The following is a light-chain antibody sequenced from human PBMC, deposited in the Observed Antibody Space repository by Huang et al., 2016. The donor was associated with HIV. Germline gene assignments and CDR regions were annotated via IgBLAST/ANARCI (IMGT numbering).Light chain of an antibody. Sequence: DIVVTQSPDSLAVSLGVRATITCKTSQSVSYTSNNKHYVSWYQQKPGQTPRLIIYGASTRESGVPDRFSGSGSGIDFTLTISNLQAEDVAVYYCQQYYTTPYTFGQGTKLEI. J-gene: IGKJ2*01. CDR1: QSVSYTSNNKHY. CDR2: GAS. CDR3: QQYYTTPYT. V-gene: IGKV4-1*01.